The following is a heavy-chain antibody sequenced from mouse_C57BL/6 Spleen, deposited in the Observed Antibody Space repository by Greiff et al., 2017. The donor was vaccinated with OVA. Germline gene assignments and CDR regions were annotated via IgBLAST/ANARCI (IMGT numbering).Heavy chain of an antibody. J-gene: IGHJ1*03. CDR1: GFSLTSYG. D-gene: IGHD2-4*01. V-gene: IGHV2-5*01. CDR2: IWRGGST. CDR3: AKVYDYYWYFDV. Sequence: VKLQESGPGLVQPSQSLSITCTVSGFSLTSYGVHWVRQSPGKGLEWLGVIWRGGSTDYNAAFMSRLSITKDNSKRQVFFKMNSLQADDTAIYYCAKVYDYYWYFDVWGTGTTVTVSS.